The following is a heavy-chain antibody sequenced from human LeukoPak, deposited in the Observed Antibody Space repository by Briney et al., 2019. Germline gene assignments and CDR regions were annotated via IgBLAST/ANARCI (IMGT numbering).Heavy chain of an antibody. CDR1: GFSFNDAW. V-gene: IGHV3-74*01. CDR2: INTDGRTI. CDR3: ARDSLHNDGDIDY. Sequence: PGGSLRLSCAASGFSFNDAWMSWVRQAPGKGLVWVSRINTDGRTISYADSVKGRFTISRDNAKSTLYLQMNTLRAEDTAVYYCARDSLHNDGDIDYWGPGILVTVSS. J-gene: IGHJ4*02. D-gene: IGHD4-17*01.